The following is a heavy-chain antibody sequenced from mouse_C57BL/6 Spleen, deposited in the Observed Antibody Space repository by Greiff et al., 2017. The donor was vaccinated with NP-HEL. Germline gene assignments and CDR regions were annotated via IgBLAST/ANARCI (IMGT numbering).Heavy chain of an antibody. D-gene: IGHD2-5*01. Sequence: VQLQQSGAELVKPGASVKLSCKASGYTFTSYWMHWVKQRPGQGLEWIGMIHPNSGSTNYNEKFKSKATLTVDKSSSTAYMQLSSLTSEDSAVYYCARDYSNYVDDYWGQGTTLTVSS. J-gene: IGHJ2*01. CDR2: IHPNSGST. CDR1: GYTFTSYW. CDR3: ARDYSNYVDDY. V-gene: IGHV1-64*01.